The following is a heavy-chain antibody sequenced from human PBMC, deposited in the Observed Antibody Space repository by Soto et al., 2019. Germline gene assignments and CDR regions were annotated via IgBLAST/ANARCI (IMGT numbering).Heavy chain of an antibody. CDR2: IGRTGIDR. D-gene: IGHD1-1*01. V-gene: IGHV3-21*01. Sequence: EVQLVESGGGLVKPGVSLRLSCAGSGFSFSTSTMNWVRQAPGKGLEFVSSIGRTGIDRYYIDSVKGRFTISRDNAQNSLYLQMNSLRAEDTALYYCVCDDNRRYWGQGTLVTVSS. CDR1: GFSFSTST. J-gene: IGHJ4*02. CDR3: VCDDNRRY.